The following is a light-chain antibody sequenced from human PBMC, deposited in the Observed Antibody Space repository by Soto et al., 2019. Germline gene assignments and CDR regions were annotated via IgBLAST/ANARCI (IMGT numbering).Light chain of an antibody. J-gene: IGKJ2*01. CDR3: MQATQWGT. V-gene: IGKV2-24*01. CDR2: KIS. Sequence: DIVLTQTPLSSPVTLGQPASISCRSSQSLVHSNGDNFLSWFQQRPGQPPRLLIYKISNRFSGVPDRFSGSGAGTDFTLRISRVEAEDVAIYYCMQATQWGTFGQGTRLEIE. CDR1: QSLVHSNGDNF.